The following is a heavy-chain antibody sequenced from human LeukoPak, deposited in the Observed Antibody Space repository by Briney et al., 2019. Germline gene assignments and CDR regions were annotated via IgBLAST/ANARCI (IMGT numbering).Heavy chain of an antibody. CDR3: ARDYSDYVWGSYRYPFDY. Sequence: PSETLSLTCTVSGGSISRFYWSWIRQSPGKGLEWIGYIYYSGSTNYSPSFKSRLTISVDTSKNQISLKLRSVTAADTAVYYCARDYSDYVWGSYRYPFDYWGQGTLVTVSS. V-gene: IGHV4-59*01. D-gene: IGHD3-16*02. CDR2: IYYSGST. CDR1: GGSISRFY. J-gene: IGHJ4*02.